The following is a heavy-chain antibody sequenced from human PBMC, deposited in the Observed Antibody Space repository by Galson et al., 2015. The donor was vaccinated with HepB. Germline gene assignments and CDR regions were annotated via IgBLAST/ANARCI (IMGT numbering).Heavy chain of an antibody. V-gene: IGHV4-39*01. J-gene: IGHJ4*02. CDR2: IYYSGST. CDR3: ARLSNFYYGSGSDGIDY. Sequence: SETLSLTCTVSGGSISSSSYYWGWIRQPPGKGLEWIGSIYYSGSTYYNPSLKSRVTISVDTSKNQFSLKLSSVTAADTAVYYCARLSNFYYGSGSDGIDYWGQGTLVTVSS. CDR1: GGSISSSSYY. D-gene: IGHD3-10*01.